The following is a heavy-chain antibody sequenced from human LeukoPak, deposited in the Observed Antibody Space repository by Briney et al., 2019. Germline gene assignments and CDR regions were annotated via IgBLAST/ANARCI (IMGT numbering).Heavy chain of an antibody. CDR3: ARDLRYYDSSGYNPWFDP. D-gene: IGHD3-22*01. Sequence: GGSLRLSCAASGFTFSDYYMSWIRQAPGKGLEWVSYISSSGSTIYYADSVKGRFTISRDNAKNSLYLQMNSLGAEDTAVYYCARDLRYYDSSGYNPWFDPWGQGTLVTVSS. J-gene: IGHJ5*02. V-gene: IGHV3-11*01. CDR2: ISSSGSTI. CDR1: GFTFSDYY.